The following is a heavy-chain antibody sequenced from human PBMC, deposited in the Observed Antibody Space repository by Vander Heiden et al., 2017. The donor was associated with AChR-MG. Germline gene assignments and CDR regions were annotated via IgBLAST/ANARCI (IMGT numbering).Heavy chain of an antibody. CDR3: ARVRFSSGDYEYFQH. D-gene: IGHD4-17*01. CDR1: GGSVSSGDYL. V-gene: IGHV4-30-4*01. J-gene: IGHJ1*01. CDR2: IDYSGSP. Sequence: QVQLQESGPGLAKPSQALSLTCTVPGGSVSSGDYLWSWIRQPPGKGLEWIGHIDYSGSPYYNTPLESRVTISVDTSKNELSLRLSSVTAADTAVYYCARVRFSSGDYEYFQHWGQGTLVTVSS.